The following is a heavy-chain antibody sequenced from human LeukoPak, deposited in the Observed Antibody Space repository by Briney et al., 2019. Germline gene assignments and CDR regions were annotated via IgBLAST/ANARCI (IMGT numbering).Heavy chain of an antibody. V-gene: IGHV4-31*03. J-gene: IGHJ6*02. CDR1: GGSISSGGYY. CDR2: IYYSGST. Sequence: SETLSLTCTVSGGSISSGGYYWSWIRQHPGKGLEWIGYIYYSGSTYYNPSLKSRVTISVDTSKNQFSLKLSSVTAADTAVYYCARDRGGFYGSGSYPYYYYYYGMDVWGQGTTVTVSS. D-gene: IGHD3-10*01. CDR3: ARDRGGFYGSGSYPYYYYYYGMDV.